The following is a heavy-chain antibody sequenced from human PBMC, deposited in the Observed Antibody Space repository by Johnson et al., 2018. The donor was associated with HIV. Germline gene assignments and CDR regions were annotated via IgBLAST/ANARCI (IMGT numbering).Heavy chain of an antibody. CDR3: AKESETYGGNIGFQHAFDI. J-gene: IGHJ3*02. Sequence: VQLVESGGGVVQPGRSLRLSCAASGFTFSSYAMHWVRQAPGKGLEWVAVISYDGSNKYYAYSVKGRFTVSRDNSKNTLYLQMNSLRANDTAVYYCAKESETYGGNIGFQHAFDIWGQGTMVTVSS. D-gene: IGHD4-23*01. CDR1: GFTFSSYA. V-gene: IGHV3-30-3*01. CDR2: ISYDGSNK.